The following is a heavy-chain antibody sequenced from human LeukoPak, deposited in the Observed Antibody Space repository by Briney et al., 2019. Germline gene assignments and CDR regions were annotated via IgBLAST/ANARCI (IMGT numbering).Heavy chain of an antibody. Sequence: PGGSLRLSCTASGFTFSGYSMNWIRQAPGKGLEWVSSFGTRSTSIYHAGSVKGRFAISRDNAKNLLYLRMNSLRAEDTALYYCAREVSEGFDFWGQGTLVTVSS. V-gene: IGHV3-21*01. CDR1: GFTFSGYS. D-gene: IGHD3-22*01. J-gene: IGHJ4*02. CDR3: AREVSEGFDF. CDR2: FGTRSTSI.